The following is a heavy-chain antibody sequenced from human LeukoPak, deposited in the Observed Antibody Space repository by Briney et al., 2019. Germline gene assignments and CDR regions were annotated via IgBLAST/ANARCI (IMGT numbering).Heavy chain of an antibody. CDR2: ISGDSRYI. D-gene: IGHD6-13*01. CDR1: GFTFSDYS. V-gene: IGHV3-21*06. J-gene: IGHJ4*02. Sequence: GGSLTLSCAASGFTFSDYSLNWVRQAAGKGLECVSCISGDSRYIYYADSLKGRSTISRDNAQNSLYLHMNNLRAEDTAVYYCARGPFSSSWSEVDYWGQGTLVTVSS. CDR3: ARGPFSSSWSEVDY.